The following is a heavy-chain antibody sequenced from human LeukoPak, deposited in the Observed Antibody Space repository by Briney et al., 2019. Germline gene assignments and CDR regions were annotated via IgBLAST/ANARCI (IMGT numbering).Heavy chain of an antibody. CDR1: GFTFSGSA. J-gene: IGHJ4*02. Sequence: GGSLRLSRAASGFTFSGSAMHWVRQASGKGLEWVGRIRSKANSYATVYAASVKGRFTISRDDSKNTAYLQMNSLKTEDTAVYYCTSGLSVLRSNNTPVDYWGQGTLVTVSS. D-gene: IGHD4-17*01. CDR2: IRSKANSYAT. CDR3: TSGLSVLRSNNTPVDY. V-gene: IGHV3-73*01.